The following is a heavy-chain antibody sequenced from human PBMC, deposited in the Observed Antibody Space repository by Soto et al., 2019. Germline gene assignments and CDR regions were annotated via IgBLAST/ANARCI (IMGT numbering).Heavy chain of an antibody. V-gene: IGHV1-18*01. J-gene: IGHJ5*02. D-gene: IGHD4-17*01. Sequence: ASVKVSCKASGYTFTSYGISWVRQAPGQGLEWMGWISAYNGNTNYAQKFQERVTITRDMPTSTAYMELSSLRSEDTAVYYCAATYGDYVAPNWFDPWGQGTLVTVSS. CDR1: GYTFTSYG. CDR2: ISAYNGNT. CDR3: AATYGDYVAPNWFDP.